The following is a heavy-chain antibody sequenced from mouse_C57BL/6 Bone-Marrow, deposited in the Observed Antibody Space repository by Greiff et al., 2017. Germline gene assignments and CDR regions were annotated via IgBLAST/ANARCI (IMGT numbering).Heavy chain of an antibody. D-gene: IGHD1-1*01. CDR1: GYTFTSYW. CDR3: ARIYYGSIYWYFYV. Sequence: VQLQQPGAELVRPGSSVKLSCKASGYTFTSYWMHWVKQRPIQGLEWIGNIDPSDSETHYNQKFKDKAKLTVDTSSTTAYMQLSSLTSEDSAVYYCARIYYGSIYWYFYVWGTGTTVTVSS. CDR2: IDPSDSET. V-gene: IGHV1-52*01. J-gene: IGHJ1*03.